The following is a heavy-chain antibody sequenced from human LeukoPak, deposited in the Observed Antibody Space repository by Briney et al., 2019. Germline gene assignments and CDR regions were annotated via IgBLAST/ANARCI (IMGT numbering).Heavy chain of an antibody. V-gene: IGHV3-21*01. Sequence: PGGSLRPSCAASGFTFSSYSMNWVRQAPGKGLEWVSSISSSSSYIYYADSVKGRFTISRDNAKNSLYLQMNSLRAEDTAVYYCARKAPMAQQGGFDYWGQGTLVTVSS. J-gene: IGHJ4*02. D-gene: IGHD5-24*01. CDR1: GFTFSSYS. CDR3: ARKAPMAQQGGFDY. CDR2: ISSSSSYI.